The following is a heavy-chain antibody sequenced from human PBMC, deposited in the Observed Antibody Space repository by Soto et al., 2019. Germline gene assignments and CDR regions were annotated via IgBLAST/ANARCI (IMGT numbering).Heavy chain of an antibody. CDR3: AKDWEFDWPNYYFDY. V-gene: IGHV3-23*01. Sequence: WWSLRLSCAASGFTFSSYAMSWFRQAPGKGLEWVSAISGDGSSTYFADSGKGRFTISRDNSKNTLYLQMNSLRAEDTAVYYCAKDWEFDWPNYYFDYWGQGTLVTVSS. CDR2: ISGDGSST. D-gene: IGHD3-9*01. J-gene: IGHJ4*02. CDR1: GFTFSSYA.